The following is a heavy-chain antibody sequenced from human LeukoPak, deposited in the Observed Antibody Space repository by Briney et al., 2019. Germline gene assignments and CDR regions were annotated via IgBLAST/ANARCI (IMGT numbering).Heavy chain of an antibody. J-gene: IGHJ6*03. CDR2: INPSGGST. D-gene: IGHD3-22*01. V-gene: IGHV1-46*01. CDR1: GYTFTSYY. CDR3: ARGPAYYYDSSGYYSDYYYYMDV. Sequence: ASVKVSCKASGYTFTSYYMHWVRQAPGQGLEWMGIINPSGGSTSYAQKFQGRVTMTRDTSISTAYMELSRLRSDDTAVYYCARGPAYYYDSSGYYSDYYYYMDVWGRGTTVTISS.